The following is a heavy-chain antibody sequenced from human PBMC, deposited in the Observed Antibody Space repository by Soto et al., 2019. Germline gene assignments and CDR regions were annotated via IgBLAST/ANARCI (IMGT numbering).Heavy chain of an antibody. V-gene: IGHV1-46*01. CDR3: ARDMGTLLWFGKNYYGMDV. J-gene: IGHJ6*02. Sequence: GASVKVSCKASGYTFTSYYMHWVRQAPGQGLEWMGIINPSGGSTSYAQKFQGRVTMTRDTSTSTVYMELSSLRSEDTAVYYCARDMGTLLWFGKNYYGMDVWGQGTTVTVSS. CDR2: INPSGGST. D-gene: IGHD3-10*01. CDR1: GYTFTSYY.